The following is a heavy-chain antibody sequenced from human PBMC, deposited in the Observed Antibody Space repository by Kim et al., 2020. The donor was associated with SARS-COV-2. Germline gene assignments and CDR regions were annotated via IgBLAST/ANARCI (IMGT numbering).Heavy chain of an antibody. CDR1: GFTFSSYW. J-gene: IGHJ6*02. V-gene: IGHV3-7*03. D-gene: IGHD6-13*01. CDR3: ARIDSSSWYSGYYYGMDV. Sequence: GGSLRLSCAASGFTFSSYWMSWVRQAPGKGLEWVANIKQDGSEKYYVDSVKGRFTISRDNAKNSLYLQMNSLRAEDTAVYYCARIDSSSWYSGYYYGMDVWGQGTTVTVSS. CDR2: IKQDGSEK.